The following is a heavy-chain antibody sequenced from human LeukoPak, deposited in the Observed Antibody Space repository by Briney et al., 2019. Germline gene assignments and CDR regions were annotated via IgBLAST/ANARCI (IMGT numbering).Heavy chain of an antibody. CDR3: ASQAAGPNGVYYYYMDV. CDR2: INPNSGGT. CDR1: GYTFTGYY. Sequence: ASVKVSCKASGYTFTGYYMHWVRQAPGQGLEWMGWINPNSGGTNYAQKFQGRVTMTRDTSISTAYMELSRPRSDDTAVYYCASQAAGPNGVYYYYMDVWGKGTTVTVSS. J-gene: IGHJ6*03. V-gene: IGHV1-2*02. D-gene: IGHD6-13*01.